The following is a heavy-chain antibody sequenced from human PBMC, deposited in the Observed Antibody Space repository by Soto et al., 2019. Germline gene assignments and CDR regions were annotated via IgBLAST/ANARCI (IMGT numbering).Heavy chain of an antibody. CDR3: ARTTVVRNRYYGMDV. Sequence: QVQLVESGGGVVQPGRSLRLSCAASGFTFSSYAMHWVRQAPGKGLEWVAVISYDGSNKYYADSVKGRFTISRDNSKNTLYLQMISLRAEDTAVYYCARTTVVRNRYYGMDVWAQGTKVTVSS. V-gene: IGHV3-30-3*01. D-gene: IGHD4-17*01. CDR2: ISYDGSNK. CDR1: GFTFSSYA. J-gene: IGHJ6*02.